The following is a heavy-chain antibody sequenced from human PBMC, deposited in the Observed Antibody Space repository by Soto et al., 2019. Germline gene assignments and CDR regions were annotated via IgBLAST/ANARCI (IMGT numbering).Heavy chain of an antibody. CDR2: IYYSGST. D-gene: IGHD3-10*01. J-gene: IGHJ4*02. CDR1: GGSISSYY. Sequence: PSETLSLTCTVSGGSISSYYWSWIRQPPGKGLEWIGYIYYSGSTNYNPSLKSRVTISVDTSKNQFSLKLSSVTAADTAVYYCARYYGGYSDYWGQGLLVTVSS. CDR3: ARYYGGYSDY. V-gene: IGHV4-59*08.